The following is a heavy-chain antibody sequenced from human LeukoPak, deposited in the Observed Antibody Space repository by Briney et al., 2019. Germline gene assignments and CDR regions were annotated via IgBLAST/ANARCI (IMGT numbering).Heavy chain of an antibody. CDR3: ARDSVEGY. CDR1: GGSMGGYS. V-gene: IGHV4-4*07. Sequence: SETLSLTCTVSGGSMGGYSLSWLRQPAGKGLEWIGRIYTSGSTNYNPSLKSRVTMSVDTSKNQFSLKLSSVTAADTGVCYCARDSVEGYWGQGTLVTVSS. D-gene: IGHD1-1*01. J-gene: IGHJ4*02. CDR2: IYTSGST.